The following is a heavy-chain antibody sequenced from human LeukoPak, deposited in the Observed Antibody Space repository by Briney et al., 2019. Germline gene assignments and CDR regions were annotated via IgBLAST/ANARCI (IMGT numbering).Heavy chain of an antibody. J-gene: IGHJ4*02. CDR2: INHRGST. CDR3: ARSVSGSGYKLEY. V-gene: IGHV4-34*01. CDR1: GGSFSGYY. D-gene: IGHD3-22*01. Sequence: SETLSLTCAVYGGSFSGYYWTWIRQPPRKGLEWIGEINHRGSTNYNPSLKSRVTISVDTSKNQFSLKLSSVTAADTAVYYCARSVSGSGYKLEYWDQGNLVTVSS.